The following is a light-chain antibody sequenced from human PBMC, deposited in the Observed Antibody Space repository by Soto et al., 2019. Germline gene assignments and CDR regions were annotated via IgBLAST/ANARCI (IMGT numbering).Light chain of an antibody. CDR2: DAS. Sequence: EIVLTQSPATLSLSPGERATLSFRASQSVSSYLAWYQQKPGQAPRLLIYDASNRATGIPARFSGSGSGREFTLTISSLQSEDSALYYCQQYSNWPTFGQGTRLEIK. CDR1: QSVSSY. CDR3: QQYSNWPT. V-gene: IGKV3-11*02. J-gene: IGKJ5*01.